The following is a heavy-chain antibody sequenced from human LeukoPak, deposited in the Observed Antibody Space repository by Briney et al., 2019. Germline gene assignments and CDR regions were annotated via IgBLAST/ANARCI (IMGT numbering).Heavy chain of an antibody. Sequence: SETLSLTCAVSGGSISSGDYYWSWIRQSPGKGLEWIGNIYYSGSTYYNPSLKSRVTISVDTSKNQFSLKLSSVTAADTAVYYCANYDSSGSKNDAFDIWGQGTMVTVSS. J-gene: IGHJ3*02. CDR1: GGSISSGDYY. D-gene: IGHD3-22*01. V-gene: IGHV4-30-4*08. CDR2: IYYSGST. CDR3: ANYDSSGSKNDAFDI.